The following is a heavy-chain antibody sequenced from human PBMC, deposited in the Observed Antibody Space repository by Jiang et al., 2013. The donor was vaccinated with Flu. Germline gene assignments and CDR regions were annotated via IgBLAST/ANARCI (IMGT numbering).Heavy chain of an antibody. Sequence: ASGFTFSSYAMSWVRQAPGKGLEWVSAISGSGGSTYYADSVKGRFTISRDNSKNTLYLQMNSLRAEDTAVYYCAKGDYDYVWGSYDGGSFDIWGQGTMVTVSS. CDR3: AKGDYDYVWGSYDGGSFDI. CDR1: GFTFSSYA. CDR2: ISGSGGST. J-gene: IGHJ3*02. D-gene: IGHD3-16*01. V-gene: IGHV3-23*01.